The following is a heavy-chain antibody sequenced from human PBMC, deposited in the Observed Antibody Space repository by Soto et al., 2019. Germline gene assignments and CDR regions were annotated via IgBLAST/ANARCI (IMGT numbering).Heavy chain of an antibody. CDR3: ARGIGETYGDLGGLDY. Sequence: QVQLVQSGAEVKKSGASVKVSCKAFGYTFTSHDINWVRQATGHGLQWMGWMNPNSGDTGFAQKFQGRVTMTKNTSTSTAYMELSSLRSEDTAVYYCARGIGETYGDLGGLDYWGQGTLVSVSS. J-gene: IGHJ4*02. D-gene: IGHD4-17*01. CDR1: GYTFTSHD. V-gene: IGHV1-8*01. CDR2: MNPNSGDT.